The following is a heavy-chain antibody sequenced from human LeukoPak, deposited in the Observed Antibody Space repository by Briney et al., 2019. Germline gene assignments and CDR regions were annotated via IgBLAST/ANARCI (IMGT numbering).Heavy chain of an antibody. D-gene: IGHD6-19*01. CDR1: GYTFTSYG. V-gene: IGHV1-18*01. CDR3: ARDRGARGIAVAGVLDY. Sequence: ASVKVSCKASGYTFTSYGISWVRQAPGQGLEWMGWISAYNGNTNYAQKLQGRVTMTTDTSMSTAYMELRSLRSDDTAVYYCARDRGARGIAVAGVLDYWGQGTLVTVSS. CDR2: ISAYNGNT. J-gene: IGHJ4*02.